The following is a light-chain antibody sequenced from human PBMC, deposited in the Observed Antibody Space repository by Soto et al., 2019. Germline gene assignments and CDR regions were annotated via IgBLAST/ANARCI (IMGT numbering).Light chain of an antibody. Sequence: DIQMTQSPSTLSASVGDRVTITCRASQSISSSLAWYQQKPGKAPKLLIYAASSLEGGVPSRFSGSGSGTELTLTISSLRPDDFATYYCQQYNSYPFTFGQGTILEI. CDR3: QQYNSYPFT. V-gene: IGKV1-5*01. CDR2: AAS. CDR1: QSISSS. J-gene: IGKJ2*01.